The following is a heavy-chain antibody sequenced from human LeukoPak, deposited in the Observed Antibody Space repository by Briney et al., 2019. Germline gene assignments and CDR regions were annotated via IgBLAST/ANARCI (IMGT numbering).Heavy chain of an antibody. CDR1: GYSISSGYY. Sequence: SETLSLTCTVSGYSISSGYYWGWIRQPPGKGLEWIGSIYHSGSTYYNPSLKSRVTISVDTSKNQFSLKLSSVTAADTAVYYCARVTSDSYGRLGYWGQGTLVTVSS. CDR2: IYHSGST. D-gene: IGHD5-18*01. V-gene: IGHV4-38-2*02. J-gene: IGHJ4*02. CDR3: ARVTSDSYGRLGY.